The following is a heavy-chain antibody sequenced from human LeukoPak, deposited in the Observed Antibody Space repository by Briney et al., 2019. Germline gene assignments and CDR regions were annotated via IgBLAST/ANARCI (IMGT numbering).Heavy chain of an antibody. J-gene: IGHJ6*03. Sequence: GGSLRLSCAASGFTFSSYWMHWVRQAPGKGLVWVSRINSDGTSTTYADSVKGRFTISRNNAKNTLYLQMNSLRAEDTAVYYCAGSAAAGFSYYSYYMDVWGKGTTVTISS. CDR2: INSDGTST. V-gene: IGHV3-74*01. D-gene: IGHD6-13*01. CDR1: GFTFSSYW. CDR3: AGSAAAGFSYYSYYMDV.